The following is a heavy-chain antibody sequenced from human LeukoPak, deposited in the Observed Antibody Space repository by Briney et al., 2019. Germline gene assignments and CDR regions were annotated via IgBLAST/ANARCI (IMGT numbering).Heavy chain of an antibody. CDR2: IYYSGST. D-gene: IGHD4-23*01. J-gene: IGHJ4*02. CDR3: ASQLYGGNSPFDY. CDR1: GGSISSGDYY. Sequence: SETLSLTCTVSGGSISSGDYYWSWIRQPPGKGLEWIGYIYYSGSTYYNPSLKSRVTISVDTSKNQFSLKLSSVTAADTAAYYCASQLYGGNSPFDYWGQGTLVTVSS. V-gene: IGHV4-30-4*01.